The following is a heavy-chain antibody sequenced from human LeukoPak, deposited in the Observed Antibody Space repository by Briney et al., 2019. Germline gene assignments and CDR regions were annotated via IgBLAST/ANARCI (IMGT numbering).Heavy chain of an antibody. CDR3: ASSFLSYYYDSSGYHI. D-gene: IGHD3-22*01. CDR2: IKQHASEK. J-gene: IGHJ3*02. Sequence: GGSLRLSCVASGFSFSSFWMTWVRQAPGKGLEWVASIKQHASEKHYVDSVKGRFTISRDDARNSLYLQMNSLRAEDTAVYYCASSFLSYYYDSSGYHIWGQGTMVTVSS. CDR1: GFSFSSFW. V-gene: IGHV3-7*03.